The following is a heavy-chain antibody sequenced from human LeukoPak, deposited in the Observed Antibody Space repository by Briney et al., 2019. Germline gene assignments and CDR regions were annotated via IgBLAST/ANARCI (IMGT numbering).Heavy chain of an antibody. CDR2: IYYSGST. D-gene: IGHD3-10*01. Sequence: MPSETLSLTCTVSGGSISSGGYYWSWIRQHPGKGLECIGYIYYSGSTYYNPSLKSRVTISVDTSKNQFSLKLSSVTAADTAVYYCAACEITMVRGAPWGFDPWGQGTLVTVSS. J-gene: IGHJ5*02. CDR3: AACEITMVRGAPWGFDP. V-gene: IGHV4-31*03. CDR1: GGSISSGGYY.